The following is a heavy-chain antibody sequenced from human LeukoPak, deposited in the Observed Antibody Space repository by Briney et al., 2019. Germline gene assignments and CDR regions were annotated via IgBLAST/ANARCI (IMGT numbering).Heavy chain of an antibody. J-gene: IGHJ4*02. D-gene: IGHD3-22*01. CDR1: GFTFSSYA. V-gene: IGHV3-23*01. CDR3: ARRHYYYDSIFFDY. Sequence: GGSLRLSCAASGFTFSSYAMSWVRQAPGKGLDWVSAISGSGGSTYYADSVKGRFTISRDNSKNTLYLQMNILRAEDTAVYYCARRHYYYDSIFFDYWGQGTLVTVSS. CDR2: ISGSGGST.